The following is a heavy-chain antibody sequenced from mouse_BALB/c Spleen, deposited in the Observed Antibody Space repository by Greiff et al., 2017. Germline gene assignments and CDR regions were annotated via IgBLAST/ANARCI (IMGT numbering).Heavy chain of an antibody. CDR2: ISSDTSTI. V-gene: IGHV5-17*02. Sequence: EVQVVESGGGLVQPGGSRRLSCAASGFTFSGFGMHWVRQAPEKGLEWFAYISSDTSTISYADTVKGRFTISRDKPKNTLFLQMTSLRSEDTAMYYCAREAYGYGAMDYWGQGTSVTVSS. J-gene: IGHJ4*01. CDR1: GFTFSGFG. D-gene: IGHD1-2*01. CDR3: AREAYGYGAMDY.